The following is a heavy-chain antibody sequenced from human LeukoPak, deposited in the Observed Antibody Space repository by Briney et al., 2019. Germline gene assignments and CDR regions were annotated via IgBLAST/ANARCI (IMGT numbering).Heavy chain of an antibody. CDR2: IIPILGIA. V-gene: IGHV1-69*04. J-gene: IGHJ4*02. Sequence: SVKVSCKASGGTFSSYAISWVRQAPGQGLEWMGRIIPILGIANYAQKFQGRVTITADKSTSTAYMELSSLRSEDTAVYYCARLGYCSGGSCYSIDYWGQGTLVTVSS. D-gene: IGHD2-15*01. CDR3: ARLGYCSGGSCYSIDY. CDR1: GGTFSSYA.